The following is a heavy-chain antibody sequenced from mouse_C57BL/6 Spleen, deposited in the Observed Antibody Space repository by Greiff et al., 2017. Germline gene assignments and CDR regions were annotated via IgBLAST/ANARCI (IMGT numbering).Heavy chain of an antibody. D-gene: IGHD1-1*01. J-gene: IGHJ2*01. CDR2: IDPEDGDT. CDR1: GFNIKDYY. CDR3: TTGYYYGSPVDY. Sequence: DVKLQESGAELVRPGASVKLSCTASGFNIKDYYMHWVKQRPEQGLEWIGRIDPEDGDTEYAPKFQGKATMTADTSSNTAYLQLSSLTSEDTAVYYCTTGYYYGSPVDYWGQGTTLTVSS. V-gene: IGHV14-1*01.